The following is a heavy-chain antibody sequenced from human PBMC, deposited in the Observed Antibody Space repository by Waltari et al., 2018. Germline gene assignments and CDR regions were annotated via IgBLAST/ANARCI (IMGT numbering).Heavy chain of an antibody. Sequence: EVQLVESGGGLVKPGGSLRLSCAASGFTFSSYSMNWVRQAPGKGLEWVSSISSSSSYIDYADSVKGRFTISRDNTKNSLYLQMNSLRAEDTAVYYCARSGLRARDAFDIWGQGTMVTVSS. V-gene: IGHV3-21*01. CDR1: GFTFSSYS. J-gene: IGHJ3*02. CDR3: ARSGLRARDAFDI. CDR2: ISSSSSYI. D-gene: IGHD5-12*01.